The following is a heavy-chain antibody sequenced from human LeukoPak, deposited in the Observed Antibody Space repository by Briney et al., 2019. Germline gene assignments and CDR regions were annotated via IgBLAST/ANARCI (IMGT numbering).Heavy chain of an antibody. CDR3: ARGETVLLWFGELLSFGY. D-gene: IGHD3-10*01. CDR2: INPNSGGT. V-gene: IGHV1-2*02. Sequence: GASVKVSCKASGGTFSSYAISWVRQAPGQGLEWMGWINPNSGGTNYAQKFQGRVTMTRDTSISTAYMELSRLRSDDTAVYYCARGETVLLWFGELLSFGYWGQGTLVTVSS. CDR1: GGTFSSYA. J-gene: IGHJ4*02.